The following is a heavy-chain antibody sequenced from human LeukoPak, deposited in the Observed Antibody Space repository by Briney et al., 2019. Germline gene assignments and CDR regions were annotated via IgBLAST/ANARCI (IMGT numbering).Heavy chain of an antibody. CDR3: AREACSGGSCYPDY. V-gene: IGHV4-34*01. CDR1: GGAFSGYY. J-gene: IGHJ4*02. Sequence: SETLSLTCAVYGGAFSGYYWSWIRQPPGKGLEWIGEINHSGSTNYDPSLKSRVTMSVDMSKSQFSLNLSSVAAADTAVYYCAREACSGGSCYPDYRGQGTLVTVSS. CDR2: INHSGST. D-gene: IGHD2-15*01.